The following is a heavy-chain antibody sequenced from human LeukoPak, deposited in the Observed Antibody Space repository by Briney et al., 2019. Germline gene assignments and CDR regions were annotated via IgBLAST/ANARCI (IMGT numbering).Heavy chain of an antibody. J-gene: IGHJ6*02. V-gene: IGHV1-69*04. CDR2: IIPILGIA. Sequence: SVKVSCKASGGTFSSYTISWVRQAPGQRLEWIGRIIPILGIANYAQKFQGRVTITADKSTSTAYMELSSLRSEDTAVYYCAREVIQLWRGSTDYYGMDVWGQGTTVTVSS. CDR1: GGTFSSYT. D-gene: IGHD5-18*01. CDR3: AREVIQLWRGSTDYYGMDV.